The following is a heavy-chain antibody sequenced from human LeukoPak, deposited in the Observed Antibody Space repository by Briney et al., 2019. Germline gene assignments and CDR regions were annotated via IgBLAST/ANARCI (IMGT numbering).Heavy chain of an antibody. V-gene: IGHV3-30*18. D-gene: IGHD6-13*01. CDR1: GFTFSSYG. CDR3: AKDWGIAAVDYYVDY. J-gene: IGHJ4*02. Sequence: PGGSLSLSCAASGFTFSSYGMHWVRQAPGKGLEWVAVISYDGSNKYYADSVKGRFTISRDNSKNTLYLQMNSLRAEDTAVYYCAKDWGIAAVDYYVDYWGQGTLVTVSS. CDR2: ISYDGSNK.